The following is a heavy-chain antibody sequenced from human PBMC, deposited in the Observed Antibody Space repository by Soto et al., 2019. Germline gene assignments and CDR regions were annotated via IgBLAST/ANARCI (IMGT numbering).Heavy chain of an antibody. CDR2: FDPEDGET. D-gene: IGHD2-2*01. CDR1: VYTLTELS. V-gene: IGHV1-24*01. Sequence: ASVKVSCKVSVYTLTELSMHWVRQAPGKGLEWMGGFDPEDGETIYAQKFQGRVTMTEDTSTDTAYMELSSLRSEDTAVYYCALIGYCSSTSCPFYYYGMDVWGQGTTVTVSS. J-gene: IGHJ6*02. CDR3: ALIGYCSSTSCPFYYYGMDV.